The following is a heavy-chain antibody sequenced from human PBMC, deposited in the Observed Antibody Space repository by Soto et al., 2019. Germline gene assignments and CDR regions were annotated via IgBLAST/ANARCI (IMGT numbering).Heavy chain of an antibody. CDR3: ARHYCISTRCYGLLNNWFDP. J-gene: IGHJ5*02. CDR1: GGSISSSSYY. Sequence: PSETLSLTCTVSGGSISSSSYYWGWIRQPPGKGLEWIGSIYYSGSTYYNPSLKSRVTISVDTSKNQFSLKLSSVTAADTAVYYCARHYCISTRCYGLLNNWFDPWGQGTLVTVSS. V-gene: IGHV4-39*01. CDR2: IYYSGST. D-gene: IGHD2-2*01.